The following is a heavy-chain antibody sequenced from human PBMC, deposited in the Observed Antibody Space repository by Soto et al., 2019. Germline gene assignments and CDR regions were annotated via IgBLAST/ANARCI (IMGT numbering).Heavy chain of an antibody. J-gene: IGHJ4*02. CDR2: ISGSGGNT. CDR1: GFTFSSYA. CDR3: AKDLSVGWELLYFDY. D-gene: IGHD1-26*01. V-gene: IGHV3-23*01. Sequence: EVQLLESGGGLVQSGGSLRLSCTASGFTFSSYAMSWVRQAPEKGLEWVSAISGSGGNTYYADSVKGRFTISRDNSKNTLYLQMNSLRVEDTAVYYCAKDLSVGWELLYFDYWGQGTLVTVSS.